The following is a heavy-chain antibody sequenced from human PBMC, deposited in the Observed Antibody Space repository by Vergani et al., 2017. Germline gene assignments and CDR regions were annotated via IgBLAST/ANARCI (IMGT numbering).Heavy chain of an antibody. CDR1: GGSFRGYY. CDR2: INHSGSA. V-gene: IGHV4-34*01. D-gene: IGHD2-15*01. J-gene: IGHJ1*01. Sequence: QVQLHQWGAGLLKPSETLSLTCAVYGGSFRGYYWNWTRQPPGKGLDWIGEINHSGSANYNPSLKSRVTISVDTSKNQFSLKLSSVTAADTAVYYCARDRHFLCSGGSCYPKYFQHWGQGTLVTVSS. CDR3: ARDRHFLCSGGSCYPKYFQH.